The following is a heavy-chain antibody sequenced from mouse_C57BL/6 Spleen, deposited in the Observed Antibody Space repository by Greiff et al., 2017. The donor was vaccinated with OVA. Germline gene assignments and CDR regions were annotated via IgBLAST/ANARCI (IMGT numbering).Heavy chain of an antibody. D-gene: IGHD4-1*01. Sequence: QVQLQQPGAELVKPGASVKLSCKASGYTFTSYWMHWVKQRPGRGLEWIGRIDPNSGGTKYNEKFKSKATLTVDKPSSTAYLQLSSLTSEVSSVYFCSRSELCAWFAYWGQGPLVTVSA. CDR2: IDPNSGGT. J-gene: IGHJ3*01. CDR1: GYTFTSYW. V-gene: IGHV1-72*01. CDR3: SRSELCAWFAY.